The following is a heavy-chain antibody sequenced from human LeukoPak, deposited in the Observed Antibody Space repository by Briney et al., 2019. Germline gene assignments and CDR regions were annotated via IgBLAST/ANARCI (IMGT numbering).Heavy chain of an antibody. CDR1: GFTFDDYA. V-gene: IGHV3-9*01. J-gene: IGHJ4*02. CDR3: ATESPSCGGDCFGY. CDR2: ISWNSDTI. Sequence: GGSLRLSCAASGFTFDDYAMHWVRQAPGRGLEWVSGISWNSDTIGYADSVKGRFTISRDNSKNTLYLQMNSLRAADTAVYYCATESPSCGGDCFGYWGQGTLVTVSS. D-gene: IGHD2-21*01.